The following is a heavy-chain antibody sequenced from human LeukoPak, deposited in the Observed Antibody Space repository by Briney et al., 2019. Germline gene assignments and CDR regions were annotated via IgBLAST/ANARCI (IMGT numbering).Heavy chain of an antibody. CDR2: IYYNGRT. CDR1: GDSINNNNYY. Sequence: SETLSLTCTVSGDSINNNNYYWGWIRQPPGEGLEWIGNIYYNGRTYYSPSLKSRGTISVDTSNNQFSLKLNSVTAADTAVYYCARDSWVVAAGYYYYMDVWGKGTTVTVSS. D-gene: IGHD2-15*01. V-gene: IGHV4-39*02. J-gene: IGHJ6*03. CDR3: ARDSWVVAAGYYYYMDV.